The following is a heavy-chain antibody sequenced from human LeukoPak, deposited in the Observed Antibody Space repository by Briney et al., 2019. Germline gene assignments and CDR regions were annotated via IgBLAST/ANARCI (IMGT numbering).Heavy chain of an antibody. CDR1: GFTFSSYA. J-gene: IGHJ4*02. Sequence: QPGGSLRLSCAASGFTFSSYAMSWVRQAPGKGLEWVSAISGSGGSTYYADSVKGRFTISRDNSKNTLYLQMNSLRAEDTAVYYCVRFRGGYRSTWHFDYWGQGTVVTVSS. V-gene: IGHV3-23*01. CDR3: VRFRGGYRSTWHFDY. D-gene: IGHD6-13*01. CDR2: ISGSGGST.